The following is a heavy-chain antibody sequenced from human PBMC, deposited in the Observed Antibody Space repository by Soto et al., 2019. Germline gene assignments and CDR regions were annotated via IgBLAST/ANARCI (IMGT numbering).Heavy chain of an antibody. D-gene: IGHD3-9*01. J-gene: IGHJ3*01. CDR1: GGSISSYY. CDR2: IYYSGST. Sequence: SETLSLTCTVSGGSISSYYWSWIRQPPGKGLEWIGYIYYSGSTNYNPSLKSRVTISVDTSKNQFSLKLSSVTAADTAVYYCARVYYDILTGYRGRAFHFCDQGIMVTV. CDR3: ARVYYDILTGYRGRAFHF. V-gene: IGHV4-59*01.